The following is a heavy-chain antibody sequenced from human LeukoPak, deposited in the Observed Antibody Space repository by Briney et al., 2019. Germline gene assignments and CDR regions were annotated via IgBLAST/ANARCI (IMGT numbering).Heavy chain of an antibody. CDR1: GGTFSSYA. CDR3: ARVDSGYYFVVY. Sequence: GASVKVSCKASGGTFSSYAISWVRQAPGQGLEWMGWISAYNGSTNYAQKLQGRVTMTTDTSTSTAYMELRSLRSDDTAVYYCARVDSGYYFVVYWGQGTLVTVSS. D-gene: IGHD3-3*01. J-gene: IGHJ4*02. CDR2: ISAYNGST. V-gene: IGHV1-18*01.